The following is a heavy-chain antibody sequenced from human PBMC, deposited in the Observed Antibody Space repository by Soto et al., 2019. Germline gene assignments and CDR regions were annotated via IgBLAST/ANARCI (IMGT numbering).Heavy chain of an antibody. CDR2: INTGNGKT. D-gene: IGHD1-1*01. J-gene: IGHJ4*02. Sequence: ASVKVSCKTSGYTFTYYSLHWVRQANGQGLEWMGWINTGNGKTKYSQNFQGRLTITRDTSATTLYMELSSLRSEDTTVYYCVRFSGIPVWGQGTLVTVSS. CDR1: GYTFTYYS. V-gene: IGHV1-3*04. CDR3: VRFSGIPV.